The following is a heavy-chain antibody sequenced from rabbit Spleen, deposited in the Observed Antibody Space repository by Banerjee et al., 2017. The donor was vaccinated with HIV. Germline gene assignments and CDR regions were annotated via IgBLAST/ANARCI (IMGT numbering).Heavy chain of an antibody. CDR1: GFSFTYIDY. CDR2: VAAGVSFTS. D-gene: IGHD4-1*01. CDR3: ARDLTDVIGWNFGW. Sequence: QSLEESGGDLVKPGASLTLTCTASGFSFTYIDYLCWVRQPPGKGPEWIACVAAGVSFTSYYATWAKGRFTISKTSSTTVTLQMTSLTAGDTATYFCARDLTDVIGWNFGWWGQGTLVTVS. J-gene: IGHJ6*01. V-gene: IGHV1S40*01.